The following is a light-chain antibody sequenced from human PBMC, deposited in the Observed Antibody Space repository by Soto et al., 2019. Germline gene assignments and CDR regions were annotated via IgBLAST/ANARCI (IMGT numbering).Light chain of an antibody. V-gene: IGKV1-5*03. CDR1: QGISSW. CDR3: QHYNSYSEA. CDR2: KAS. J-gene: IGKJ1*01. Sequence: DIQMIQSPSSVSASVGDRVTVTCRASQGISSWLAWYQQKPGKAPKLLIYKASTLKSGVPSRFSGSVSGTEVTLTISSLKTDDGATYYCQHYNSYSEAFGQGTKVDIK.